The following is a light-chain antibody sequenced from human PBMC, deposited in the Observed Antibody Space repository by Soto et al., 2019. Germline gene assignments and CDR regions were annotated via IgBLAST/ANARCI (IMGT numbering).Light chain of an antibody. CDR2: GSS. V-gene: IGKV3-20*01. Sequence: EIVMTQSPATLSVSPGERATLSCRASQSVSSDLAWYHQKPGQAPRLLIYGSSSRATGVPDRFSGSESGTDFTLTISRLEPEDFAIYYCQQYGTSVPLTFGGGTKVEI. CDR1: QSVSSD. J-gene: IGKJ4*01. CDR3: QQYGTSVPLT.